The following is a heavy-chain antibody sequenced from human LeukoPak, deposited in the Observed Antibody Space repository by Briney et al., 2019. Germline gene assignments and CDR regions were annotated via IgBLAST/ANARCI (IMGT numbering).Heavy chain of an antibody. Sequence: SETLSLTCAVYGGPFSGYYWSWIRQPPGKGLEWIGEINHSGSTNYNPPLKSRVTISVDTSKNQFSQKLRSVTAADTAVYYCARHRQGGIYSSSWYGFDYWGQGTLVTVSS. CDR3: ARHRQGGIYSSSWYGFDY. J-gene: IGHJ4*02. V-gene: IGHV4-34*01. CDR1: GGPFSGYY. D-gene: IGHD6-13*01. CDR2: INHSGST.